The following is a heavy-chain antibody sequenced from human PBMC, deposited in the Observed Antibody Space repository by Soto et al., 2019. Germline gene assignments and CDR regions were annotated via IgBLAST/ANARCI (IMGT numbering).Heavy chain of an antibody. CDR3: ARDKFYMAAATAGNWFDP. CDR1: GYTFTGYY. CDR2: INPNSGGT. V-gene: IGHV1-2*02. J-gene: IGHJ5*02. Sequence: ASVKVSCKASGYTFTGYYMHWVRQAPGQGLEWMGWINPNSGGTNYAQKFQGRVTMTRDTSISTAYMELSRMRSDDTAVYYCARDKFYMAAATAGNWFDPWGQGTLVTVSS. D-gene: IGHD2-15*01.